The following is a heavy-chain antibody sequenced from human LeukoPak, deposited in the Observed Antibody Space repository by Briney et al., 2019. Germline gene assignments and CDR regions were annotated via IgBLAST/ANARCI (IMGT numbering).Heavy chain of an antibody. J-gene: IGHJ5*02. D-gene: IGHD3-10*01. CDR2: IYYSGST. V-gene: IGHV4-59*01. Sequence: SETLSLTCTVSGGSISSYYWSWIRQPPGKGLEWIGYIYYSGSTNYNPSLKSRVAISVDASKNQFALKLSSVTAADTAVYYCARVVRNYYGSGSYYQTKDWFDPWGQGTLVTVSS. CDR1: GGSISSYY. CDR3: ARVVRNYYGSGSYYQTKDWFDP.